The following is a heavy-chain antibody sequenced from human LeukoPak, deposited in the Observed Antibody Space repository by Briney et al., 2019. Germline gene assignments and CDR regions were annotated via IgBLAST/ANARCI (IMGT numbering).Heavy chain of an antibody. CDR2: INGDGTVT. J-gene: IGHJ4*02. CDR1: GFTFSNYW. V-gene: IGHV3-74*01. D-gene: IGHD3-10*01. Sequence: GGSLRLSCAVSGFTFSNYWMHWVRQATGKGLVWVSRINGDGTVTFYADSVKGRFTISRDNAKNTLSLQMNSLRAEDTAVYYCTPGGGRGTLVTVSS. CDR3: TPG.